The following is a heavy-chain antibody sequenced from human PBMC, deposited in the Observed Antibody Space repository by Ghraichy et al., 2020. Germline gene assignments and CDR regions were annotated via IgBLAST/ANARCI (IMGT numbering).Heavy chain of an antibody. CDR2: MYYSGST. Sequence: SETLSLTCSVSGGSVSSGRYYWNWIRQPPGKGLEWIGYMYYSGSTNYNPSLKSRVTISVDTSKNQFSLKLTSVTAADTAVYYCAREVDQQLVRSGGFDYWGQGTLVTVSS. V-gene: IGHV4-61*01. CDR1: GGSVSSGRYY. D-gene: IGHD6-13*01. J-gene: IGHJ4*02. CDR3: AREVDQQLVRSGGFDY.